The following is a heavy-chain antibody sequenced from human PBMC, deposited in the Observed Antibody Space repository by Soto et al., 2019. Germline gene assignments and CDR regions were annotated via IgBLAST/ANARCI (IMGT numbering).Heavy chain of an antibody. CDR2: IKSKTDGGTT. D-gene: IGHD3-3*01. Sequence: GGSLRLSCAVSGFTFTNSWMDGALQAKGKGLEWVARIKSKTDGGTTDYAAPVKDRFTISRDDSQNTLYLQMSSLKTEDTAMYYCTTDDFWSGQTIDYWGQGTLVTVSS. J-gene: IGHJ4*02. V-gene: IGHV3-15*07. CDR1: GFTFTNSW. CDR3: TTDDFWSGQTIDY.